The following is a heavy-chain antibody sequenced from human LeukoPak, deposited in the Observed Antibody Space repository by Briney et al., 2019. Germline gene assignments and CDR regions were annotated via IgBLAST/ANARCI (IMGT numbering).Heavy chain of an antibody. V-gene: IGHV1-2*02. J-gene: IGHJ6*03. CDR1: GYTFTGYY. CDR3: ARFGGWGDYYMDV. Sequence: GGSVKVSCKASGYTFTGYYMHWVRQAPGQGLEWMGWINPNSGGTNYAQKFQGRVTMTRDTSISTAYMELSRLRSDDTAVYYCARFGGWGDYYMDVWGKGTTVTVSS. CDR2: INPNSGGT. D-gene: IGHD3-10*01.